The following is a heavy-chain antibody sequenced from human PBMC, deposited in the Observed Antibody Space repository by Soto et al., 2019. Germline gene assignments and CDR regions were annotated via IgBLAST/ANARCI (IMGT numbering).Heavy chain of an antibody. CDR1: GGSINSANYY. J-gene: IGHJ4*02. V-gene: IGHV4-39*07. CDR3: AREPRDGYNSFYYFDY. D-gene: IGHD5-12*01. CDR2: VYYRGTT. Sequence: SATLCLTCTVSGGSINSANYYWGWIRQPPGKRLVWIGNVYYRGTTYYNPSLKSRVTISVDTSKNQFSRKLSSVTAADTAVYYCAREPRDGYNSFYYFDYWGQETLVTVSS.